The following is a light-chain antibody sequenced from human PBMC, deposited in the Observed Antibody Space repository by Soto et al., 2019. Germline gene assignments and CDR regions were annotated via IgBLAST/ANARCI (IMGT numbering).Light chain of an antibody. CDR3: QQYGSSPPYT. J-gene: IGKJ2*01. CDR2: GSS. CDR1: QSVSNNY. Sequence: EVVLTQSPGTLSLSPGERATLSCRASQSVSNNYLAWYQQKPGQSPKLLIFGSSDRATGIPDRFSGSGSGTVFTLTISSLEPEDFAVYYCQQYGSSPPYTFGQGTNLEIQ. V-gene: IGKV3-20*01.